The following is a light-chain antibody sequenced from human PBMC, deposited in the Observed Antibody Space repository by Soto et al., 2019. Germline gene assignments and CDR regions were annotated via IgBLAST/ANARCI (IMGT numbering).Light chain of an antibody. V-gene: IGKV3-15*01. CDR2: RTS. J-gene: IGKJ3*01. Sequence: ETVMTQSPATLSVSPGERATLSCRASQTINNNLAWYQQKPGQAPRLLMFRTSTRATGVPARFSVSGSGTEFNLTISSLQSEDFAVYYCQQYGRSPTFTLGPGTTVDIK. CDR3: QQYGRSPTFT. CDR1: QTINNN.